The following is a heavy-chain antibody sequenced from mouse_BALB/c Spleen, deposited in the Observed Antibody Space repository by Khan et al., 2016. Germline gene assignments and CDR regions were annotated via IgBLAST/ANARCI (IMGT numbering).Heavy chain of an antibody. D-gene: IGHD1-1*01. CDR1: GYSITSDYA. J-gene: IGHJ2*01. V-gene: IGHV3-2*02. CDR3: TRRDYYGLFDY. Sequence: VQLQESGPGLVKPSQSLSLTCTVTGYSITSDYAWNWIRQFPGNKLEWMGYISYSGNTRYNPSLKSRISITRDTSKNQFFLQLNSVTTEDTATYYCTRRDYYGLFDYWGQGTTLTVSS. CDR2: ISYSGNT.